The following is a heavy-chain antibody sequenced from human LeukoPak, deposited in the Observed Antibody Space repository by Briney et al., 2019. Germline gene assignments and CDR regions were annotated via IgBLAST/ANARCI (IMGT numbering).Heavy chain of an antibody. CDR1: DSSIISNY. J-gene: IGHJ5*02. CDR2: FSYAGSP. Sequence: SETLSLTCTVSDSSIISNYWNWIRQPPGKGLEWIGYFSYAGSPNYNPSLKSRVTISLDTSKNQFSLKLSSVTAADTAVYYGARAAWNDVGWFDPWGQGILVTVSS. CDR3: ARAAWNDVGWFDP. D-gene: IGHD1-1*01. V-gene: IGHV4-59*01.